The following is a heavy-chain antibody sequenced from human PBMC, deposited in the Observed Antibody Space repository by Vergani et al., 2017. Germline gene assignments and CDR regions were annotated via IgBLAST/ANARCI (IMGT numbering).Heavy chain of an antibody. Sequence: QVPVVQSGAEVKKSGASVKVSCKTSGYTFSNYYMHWVRQAPGQGLEWMGIINPSGGHTNYAQKFQGRVTMTRDTSTSTVYMELSSLRSEDTAIYYCARGDSGILTGYRYWGQGTLVTVSA. CDR3: ARGDSGILTGYRY. J-gene: IGHJ4*02. V-gene: IGHV1-46*03. D-gene: IGHD3-9*01. CDR1: GYTFSNYY. CDR2: INPSGGHT.